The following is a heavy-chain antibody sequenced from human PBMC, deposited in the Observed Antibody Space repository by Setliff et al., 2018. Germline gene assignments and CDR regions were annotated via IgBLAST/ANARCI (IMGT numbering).Heavy chain of an antibody. CDR2: IYYSGNT. CDR3: ARVPSGNYQYYLDH. Sequence: SETLSLTCTVSGGSMIGGHYYWSWIRQLPGKGLEWIACIYYSGNTYYNPSLKSRVTISVDTSKNQFSLNLSSVTAADTAVYYCARVPSGNYQYYLDHWGQGTLVTVSS. D-gene: IGHD1-26*01. CDR1: GGSMIGGHYY. J-gene: IGHJ4*02. V-gene: IGHV4-30-4*08.